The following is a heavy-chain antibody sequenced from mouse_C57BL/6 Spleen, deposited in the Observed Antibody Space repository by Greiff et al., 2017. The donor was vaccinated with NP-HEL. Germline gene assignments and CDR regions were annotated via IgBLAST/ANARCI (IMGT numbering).Heavy chain of an antibody. J-gene: IGHJ3*01. CDR1: GYTFTDHT. Sequence: VQLQQSDAELVKPGASVKISCKVSGYTFTDHTIHWMKQRPEQGLEWIGYIYPRDGSTKYNEKFKGKATLTADKSSSTAYMQLKSLTSEDSAVYFCARGGDYYGSSAWFAYWGQGTLVTVSA. V-gene: IGHV1-78*01. D-gene: IGHD1-1*01. CDR3: ARGGDYYGSSAWFAY. CDR2: IYPRDGST.